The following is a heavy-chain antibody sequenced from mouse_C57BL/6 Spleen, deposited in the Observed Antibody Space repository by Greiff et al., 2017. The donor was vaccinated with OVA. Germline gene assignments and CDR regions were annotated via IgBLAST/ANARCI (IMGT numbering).Heavy chain of an antibody. CDR3: AREKDYGSSPFDY. CDR1: GYSITSGYY. J-gene: IGHJ2*01. Sequence: EVQLQQSGPGLVKPSQSLSLTCSVTGYSITSGYYWNWIRQFPGNKLEWMGYISYDGSNNYNPSLKNRISITRDTSKNQFFLKLKSVTTEDTATYYCAREKDYGSSPFDYWGQGTTLTVSS. V-gene: IGHV3-6*01. D-gene: IGHD1-1*01. CDR2: ISYDGSN.